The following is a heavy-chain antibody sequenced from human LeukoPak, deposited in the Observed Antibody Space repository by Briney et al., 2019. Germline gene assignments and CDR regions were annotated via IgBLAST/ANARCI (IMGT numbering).Heavy chain of an antibody. J-gene: IGHJ4*02. CDR3: ARGRWLQFYYFDY. V-gene: IGHV3-7*04. CDR1: GFTFSSYW. Sequence: GGSLRLSCAASGFTFSSYWMSWVRQAPGKGLEWVANIKQDGSEKYYVDSVKGRFTISRDNAKNSLYLQMNSLIAEDTAVYYCARGRWLQFYYFDYWGQGTLVTVSS. D-gene: IGHD5-24*01. CDR2: IKQDGSEK.